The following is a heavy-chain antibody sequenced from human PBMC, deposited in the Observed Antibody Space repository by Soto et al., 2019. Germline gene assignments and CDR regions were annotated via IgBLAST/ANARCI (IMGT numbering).Heavy chain of an antibody. CDR3: ARDKITGPFDY. CDR2: INHSGSS. V-gene: IGHV4-39*07. D-gene: IGHD2-8*02. J-gene: IGHJ4*02. Sequence: SETLSLTCTVSGGSISSSSYYWGWIRQPPGKGLQWIGQINHSGSSIYNPSLKNRVTISTMFNNKFSLELSSVTAADTAVYYCARDKITGPFDYWGQGTLVTVSS. CDR1: GGSISSSSYY.